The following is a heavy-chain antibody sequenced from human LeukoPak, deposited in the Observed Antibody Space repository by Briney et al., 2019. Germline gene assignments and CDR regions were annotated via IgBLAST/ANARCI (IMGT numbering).Heavy chain of an antibody. Sequence: GGSLRLSCAASGFTFSSYAMHWVRQAPGKGLEWVAVISYDGSNKYYADSVKGRFTISRDNSKNTLYLQMNSLRAEDTAVYYCARGAAAAAFYYYYGMDVWGQGTMVTVSS. CDR2: ISYDGSNK. CDR3: ARGAAAAAFYYYYGMDV. V-gene: IGHV3-30-3*01. J-gene: IGHJ6*02. CDR1: GFTFSSYA. D-gene: IGHD6-13*01.